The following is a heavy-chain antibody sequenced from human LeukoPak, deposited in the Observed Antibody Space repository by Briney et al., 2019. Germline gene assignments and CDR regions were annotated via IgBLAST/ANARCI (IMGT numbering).Heavy chain of an antibody. D-gene: IGHD2-2*02. CDR2: ISGSGGNT. CDR3: AKYTERAFDI. V-gene: IGHV3-23*01. Sequence: GSLRLSCAASGFTFSSYAMSWVRQAPGKGLDWVSAISGSGGNTYYADSVKGRFTISRDNSKNTLYLQMNSLRAEDTAVYYCAKYTERAFDIWGQGTMVTVSS. J-gene: IGHJ3*02. CDR1: GFTFSSYA.